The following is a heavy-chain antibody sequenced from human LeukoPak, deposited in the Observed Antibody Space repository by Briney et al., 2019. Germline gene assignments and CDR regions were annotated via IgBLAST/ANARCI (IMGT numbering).Heavy chain of an antibody. CDR2: IYYSGST. J-gene: IGHJ5*01. D-gene: IGHD6-19*01. Sequence: SETLSLTCTVSGGSVSSGSYYWSWIRQPPGKGLEWIGCIYYSGSTNYNPSLKSRVTISVDTSKNQFSLKLSSVTAADTAVYYCARDVSYSSGWYADSWGQGTLVTVSS. CDR3: ARDVSYSSGWYADS. V-gene: IGHV4-61*01. CDR1: GGSVSSGSYY.